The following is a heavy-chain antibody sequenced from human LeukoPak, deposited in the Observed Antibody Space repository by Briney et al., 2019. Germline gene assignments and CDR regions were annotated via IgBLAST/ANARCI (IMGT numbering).Heavy chain of an antibody. V-gene: IGHV3-23*01. CDR2: ISGSGGST. Sequence: GGSLRLSCAASGFTFSSYAMSWVRQAPGKGLEWVSAISGSGGSTYYAGSVKGRFTISRDNSKNTLYLQMDSLRAEDTAVYYCAKIASAPSNSGMDVWGQGTTVTVSS. J-gene: IGHJ6*02. D-gene: IGHD6-6*01. CDR3: AKIASAPSNSGMDV. CDR1: GFTFSSYA.